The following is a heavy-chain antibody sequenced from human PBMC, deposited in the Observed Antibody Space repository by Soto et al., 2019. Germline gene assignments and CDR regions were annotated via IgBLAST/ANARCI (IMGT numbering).Heavy chain of an antibody. Sequence: SETLSLTCIVSGVSVTSYTWSWVRQPANKGLEWIGRVFSSVSATYNPSLKSRVRISMDTPENRIPLNLDSVTAADAGVYYCTRDGMTTGDTWGPGTLVTVSS. D-gene: IGHD2-21*02. CDR3: TRDGMTTGDT. J-gene: IGHJ4*02. CDR2: VFSSVSA. V-gene: IGHV4-4*07. CDR1: GVSVTSYT.